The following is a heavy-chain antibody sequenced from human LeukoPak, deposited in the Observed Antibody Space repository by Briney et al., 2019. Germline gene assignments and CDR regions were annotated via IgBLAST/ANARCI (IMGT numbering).Heavy chain of an antibody. D-gene: IGHD5-12*01. CDR3: AKSATMTPVSAFDI. Sequence: GGSLRLSCAASGFTFSSYGMHWVRQAPGKGLEWVAVISYDGSNKYYADSVKGRFTISRDNSKNTLYLQMNSLRVEDTAVYYCAKSATMTPVSAFDIWGQGTMVTVSS. CDR2: ISYDGSNK. CDR1: GFTFSSYG. J-gene: IGHJ3*02. V-gene: IGHV3-30*18.